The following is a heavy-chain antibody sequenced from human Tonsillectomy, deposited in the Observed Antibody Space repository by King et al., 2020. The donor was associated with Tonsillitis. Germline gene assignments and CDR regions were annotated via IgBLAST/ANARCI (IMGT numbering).Heavy chain of an antibody. V-gene: IGHV4-39*01. Sequence: QLQESGPGLVKPSETLSLTCTVFGDSISSSRYFWGWIRQPPGKGLEWIGSIYYSGSTYCNPSLKSRVTISEETSKNQIFLNLTSVTAADTAVYYCARRGSGRYYYYVDVWGKGTTVTVSS. CDR3: ARRGSGRYYYYVDV. CDR2: IYYSGST. CDR1: GDSISSSRYF. D-gene: IGHD3-10*01. J-gene: IGHJ6*03.